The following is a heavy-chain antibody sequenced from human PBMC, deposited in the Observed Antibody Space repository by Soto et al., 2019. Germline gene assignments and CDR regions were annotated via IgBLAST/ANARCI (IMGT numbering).Heavy chain of an antibody. D-gene: IGHD3-16*01. V-gene: IGHV3-64D*08. Sequence: PGGSLRLSCSASGFTFTTFAMHWVRQAPGKGLEYVSAISSNGGSTYSADSVKGRFAISRDNSKNTLSLQMSNLRVEDTATYYCVKSSGGTIMTGRTNYFYGLDVWGQGTTVTVSS. CDR1: GFTFTTFA. CDR2: ISSNGGST. J-gene: IGHJ6*02. CDR3: VKSSGGTIMTGRTNYFYGLDV.